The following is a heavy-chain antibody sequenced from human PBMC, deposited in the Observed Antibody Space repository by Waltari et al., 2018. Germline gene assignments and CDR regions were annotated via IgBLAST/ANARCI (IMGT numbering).Heavy chain of an antibody. CDR3: ARDSGDDFWSGYYFDY. Sequence: QVQLVQSGAEVKKPGASVKVSCKASGYTFTSYYMHWVRQAPGQGLEWMGIINPSGGSTSYAQKFQGRVTMTSDTSTSTVYMELSSLRSEDTAVYYCARDSGDDFWSGYYFDYWGQGTLVTVSS. V-gene: IGHV1-46*03. J-gene: IGHJ4*02. CDR1: GYTFTSYY. D-gene: IGHD3-3*01. CDR2: INPSGGST.